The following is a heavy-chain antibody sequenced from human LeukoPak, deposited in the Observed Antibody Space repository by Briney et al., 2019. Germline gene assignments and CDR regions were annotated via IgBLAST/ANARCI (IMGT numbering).Heavy chain of an antibody. J-gene: IGHJ5*02. CDR3: ARDRVSERWFDP. V-gene: IGHV4-59*11. CDR1: GGSISGHY. CDR2: IYYRGST. Sequence: PSETLSLTCAVSGGSISGHYWSWIRQPPGKGLEWIGYIYYRGSTNYNPSLTSRVTISLDTSKNQFSLKLSSVTAADTAVYYCARDRVSERWFDPWGQGTLVTVSS. D-gene: IGHD2/OR15-2a*01.